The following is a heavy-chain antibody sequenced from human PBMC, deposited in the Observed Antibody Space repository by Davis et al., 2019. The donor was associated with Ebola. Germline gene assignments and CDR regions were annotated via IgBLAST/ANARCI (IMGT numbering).Heavy chain of an antibody. D-gene: IGHD2-2*01. V-gene: IGHV1-8*01. Sequence: ASVKVSCKASGYTFTSYDINWVRQATGQGLEWMGWMNPNSGNTRYAQKFQGRVTMTRNTSISTAYMELSSLRSEDTAVYYCARAVRYPVVVTRSSRKYYFDYWGQGTRVTVSS. CDR1: GYTFTSYD. J-gene: IGHJ4*02. CDR2: MNPNSGNT. CDR3: ARAVRYPVVVTRSSRKYYFDY.